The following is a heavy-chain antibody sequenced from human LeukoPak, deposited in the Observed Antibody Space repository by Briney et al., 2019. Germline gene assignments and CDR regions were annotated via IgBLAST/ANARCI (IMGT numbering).Heavy chain of an antibody. CDR2: IRSTIYGGTT. Sequence: GGSLRLSCTVSGFNFGDFAMSWVRQAPGKGLEWLGFIRSTIYGGTTDYAASVEGRFTISRDDSKSIAYLQMNSLKTEDTAMYYCTRDYPASFDVWGQGTLVTVSS. CDR3: TRDYPASFDV. J-gene: IGHJ3*01. V-gene: IGHV3-49*04. CDR1: GFNFGDFA.